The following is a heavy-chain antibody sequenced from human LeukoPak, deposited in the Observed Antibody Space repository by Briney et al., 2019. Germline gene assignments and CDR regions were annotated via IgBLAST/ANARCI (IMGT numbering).Heavy chain of an antibody. D-gene: IGHD5-12*01. J-gene: IGHJ3*02. CDR3: ARGLRATDAFDI. Sequence: PSETLSLTCTVSGGSISSSTYYWSWIRQPPGKGLEWIGSIYYSGSTYYNPSLKSRVTISVDTSKNQFSLKLSSVTAADTAVYYCARGLRATDAFDIWGQGTMVTVSS. CDR1: GGSISSSTYY. CDR2: IYYSGST. V-gene: IGHV4-39*07.